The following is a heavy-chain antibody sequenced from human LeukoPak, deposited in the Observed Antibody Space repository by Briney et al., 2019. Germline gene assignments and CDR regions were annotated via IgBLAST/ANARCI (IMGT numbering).Heavy chain of an antibody. CDR1: GYTFTSYA. D-gene: IGHD3-22*01. J-gene: IGHJ4*02. V-gene: IGHV7-4-1*02. CDR3: AREDMANYYDSSGYYHDPWDY. CDR2: INTNTGNP. Sequence: ASVKVSCKASGYTFTSYAMNWVRQAPGQGLEWMGWINTNTGNPTYAQGFTGRFVFSLDTSVSTAYLQISSLKAEDTAVYYCAREDMANYYDSSGYYHDPWDYWGQGTLVTVSS.